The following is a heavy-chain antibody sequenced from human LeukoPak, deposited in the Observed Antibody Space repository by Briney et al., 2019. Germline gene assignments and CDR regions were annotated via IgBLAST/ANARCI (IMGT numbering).Heavy chain of an antibody. CDR3: ARDRRITIFGVASPMDV. J-gene: IGHJ6*03. CDR1: GFTFSSYS. V-gene: IGHV3-48*04. Sequence: GGSLRLSCAASGFTFSSYSMNWVRQAPGKGLEWVSYISSSSSTIYYADSVKGRFTISRDNAKNSLYLQMNSLTAEDTAVYYCARDRRITIFGVASPMDVWGKGTTATVSS. D-gene: IGHD3-3*01. CDR2: ISSSSSTI.